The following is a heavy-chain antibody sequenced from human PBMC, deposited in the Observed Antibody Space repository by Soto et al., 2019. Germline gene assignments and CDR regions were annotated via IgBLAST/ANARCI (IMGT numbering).Heavy chain of an antibody. Sequence: GGSLRLSCAASGFTVSDYYIHWIRRAAGKGLEWISYISGNGEIIQYAASARGRFTISRDNAENSVYLEMDSLRADDTALYYCARDVDADFRTDFDYWGRGTLVTVSS. CDR3: ARDVDADFRTDFDY. J-gene: IGHJ4*02. V-gene: IGHV3-11*01. CDR2: ISGNGEII. CDR1: GFTVSDYY. D-gene: IGHD4-17*01.